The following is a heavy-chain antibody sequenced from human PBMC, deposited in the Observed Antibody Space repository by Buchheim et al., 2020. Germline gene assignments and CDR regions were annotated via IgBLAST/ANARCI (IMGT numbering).Heavy chain of an antibody. CDR2: IHWRGST. CDR1: GGSISGSSYY. CDR3: ASQTDYDFWSGYSNWFDP. V-gene: IGHV4-39*01. J-gene: IGHJ5*02. D-gene: IGHD3-3*01. Sequence: QLQLQESGPGLVKPSETLSLTCTVSGGSISGSSYYWGWIRQPPGKGLEWIGSIHWRGSTHYNPSLKSRVTISVDTFKNKFSLKLSSVTAADTAVYYCASQTDYDFWSGYSNWFDPWGQGTL.